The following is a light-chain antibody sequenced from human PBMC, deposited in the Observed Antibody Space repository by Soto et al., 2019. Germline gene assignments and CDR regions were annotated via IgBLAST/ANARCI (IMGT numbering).Light chain of an antibody. Sequence: EIVLTQSPGTLSLSPGERATLSCRSCQSVSSGYLAWYQQKPGQAPRLLIFRAFNRATGIPDRFSGSGSGTDFTLTISRLEPEDFAVYYCQQYVASPPSWTFGQGTKVEIK. J-gene: IGKJ1*01. CDR3: QQYVASPPSWT. CDR2: RAF. V-gene: IGKV3-20*01. CDR1: QSVSSGY.